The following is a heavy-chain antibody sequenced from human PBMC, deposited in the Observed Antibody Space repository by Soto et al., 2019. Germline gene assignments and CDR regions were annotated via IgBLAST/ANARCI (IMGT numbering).Heavy chain of an antibody. V-gene: IGHV3-9*01. Sequence: EVQLVESGGGLVQPGRSLRLSCAASGFTFDDYAMHWVRQPPGRGLEWVSGITWKSGIIGYADSVKGRFTITRDNAKNSLYLQMNSLRPEDTALYYCAKDQGYSTSYYGYVDLWGRGTLVTVSS. J-gene: IGHJ2*01. CDR2: ITWKSGII. D-gene: IGHD6-13*01. CDR3: AKDQGYSTSYYGYVDL. CDR1: GFTFDDYA.